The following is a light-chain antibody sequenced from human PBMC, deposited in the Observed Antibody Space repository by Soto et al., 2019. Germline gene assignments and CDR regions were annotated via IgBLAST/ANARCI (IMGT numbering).Light chain of an antibody. CDR2: DAS. J-gene: IGKJ1*01. V-gene: IGKV3-20*01. Sequence: EIVLTQSPVTLSLSPGERAALSCRASQSVGSYLAWYQQKPGQPPRLLIYDASNRATGIPARFSGSGSGTDFTLTISRLEPEDFAVYYCQQYGSSPKTFGQGTKVDIK. CDR1: QSVGSY. CDR3: QQYGSSPKT.